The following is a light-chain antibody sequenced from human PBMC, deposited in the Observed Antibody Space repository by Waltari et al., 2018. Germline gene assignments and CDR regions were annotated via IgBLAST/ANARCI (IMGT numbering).Light chain of an antibody. CDR3: QSYDSSRSGWV. Sequence: QSVLTQPPSVSGAPGQRVTISCTGSSSNIGAGYDVHWYQQLPGTAPKLPVYGNRNRPSGVPDRFSGSKSGTSASLAITGLQAEDEADYYCQSYDSSRSGWVFGGGTKLTVL. CDR1: SSNIGAGYD. J-gene: IGLJ3*02. CDR2: GNR. V-gene: IGLV1-40*01.